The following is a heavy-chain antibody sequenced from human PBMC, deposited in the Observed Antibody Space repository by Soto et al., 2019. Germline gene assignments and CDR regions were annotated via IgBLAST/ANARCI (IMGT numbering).Heavy chain of an antibody. CDR1: GYTFTSYD. Sequence: ASVKVSCKASGYTFTSYDINWVRQATGQGLEWMGWMNPNSGNTGYAQKFQGRVTMTRNTSISTAYMELSSLRSEDTAVYYCVKGETYGDYAWGDAFDIWGQGTMVTVSS. V-gene: IGHV1-8*01. D-gene: IGHD4-17*01. CDR3: VKGETYGDYAWGDAFDI. J-gene: IGHJ3*02. CDR2: MNPNSGNT.